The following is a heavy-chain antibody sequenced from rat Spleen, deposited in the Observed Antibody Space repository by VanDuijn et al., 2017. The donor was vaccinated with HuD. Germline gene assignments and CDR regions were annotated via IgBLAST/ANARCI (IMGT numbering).Heavy chain of an antibody. CDR1: GFSFSSNW. J-gene: IGHJ3*01. V-gene: IGHV5-35*01. Sequence: EVQLVESGGGLVQPGRSMKLSCAASGFSFSSNWLNWIRQAPGKGLEWIASINPDGSSTYYADTAKGRFVISKDNAKNTGNLQMNNLRSEDTAIYYCTSRGSNYRNWCANWGQGTLVTVSS. CDR3: TSRGSNYRNWCAN. CDR2: INPDGSST. D-gene: IGHD1-10*01.